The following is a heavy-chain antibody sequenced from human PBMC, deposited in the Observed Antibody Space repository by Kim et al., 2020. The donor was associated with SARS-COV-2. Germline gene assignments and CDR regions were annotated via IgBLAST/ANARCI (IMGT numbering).Heavy chain of an antibody. D-gene: IGHD3-22*01. Sequence: GGSLRLSCAASGFTFDDYAMHWVRQAPGKGLEWVSLISGDGGSTYYADSVKGRFTISRDNSKNSLYLQMNSLRTEDTALYYCATDYYDSSGYSYFDYWGQGTLVTVSS. V-gene: IGHV3-43*02. CDR3: ATDYYDSSGYSYFDY. CDR1: GFTFDDYA. J-gene: IGHJ4*02. CDR2: ISGDGGST.